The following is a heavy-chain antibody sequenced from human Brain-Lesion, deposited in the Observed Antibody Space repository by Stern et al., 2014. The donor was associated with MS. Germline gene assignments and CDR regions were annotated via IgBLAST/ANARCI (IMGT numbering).Heavy chain of an antibody. CDR3: AGEEDIRYCSGGSCTGNWFDP. J-gene: IGHJ5*02. CDR1: GGSVSSTSYA. CDR2: IYYSGNH. V-gene: IGHV4-39*01. Sequence: QVQLVESGPGLVKPSETLSLTCTVAGGSVSSTSYAWAWIRQPPGKGLEWIGTIYYSGNHYYSPSLKSRTTLSLDTSKNQFSLQLRSVTAADTAVYYCAGEEDIRYCSGGSCTGNWFDPWGQGTLVTVSS. D-gene: IGHD2-15*01.